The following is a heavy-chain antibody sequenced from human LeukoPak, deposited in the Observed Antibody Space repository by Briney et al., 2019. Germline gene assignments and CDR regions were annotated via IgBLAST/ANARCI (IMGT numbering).Heavy chain of an antibody. CDR2: INHSGST. Sequence: SETLSLTCAVYGGSFSGYYWSWIRQPPGKGLEWIGEINHSGSTNYNPSLKSRVTISVDTSKNQFSLKLSSVTAADTAVYYCARAGSTVVTRWGQGTLVTVSS. CDR3: ARAGSTVVTR. V-gene: IGHV4-34*01. CDR1: GGSFSGYY. J-gene: IGHJ4*02. D-gene: IGHD4-23*01.